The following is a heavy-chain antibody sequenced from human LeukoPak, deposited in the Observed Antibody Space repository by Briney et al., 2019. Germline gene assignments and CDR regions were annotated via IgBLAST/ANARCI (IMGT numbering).Heavy chain of an antibody. CDR2: IYYSGNT. J-gene: IGHJ4*02. Sequence: SETLSLTCTASGDSISYYYWSWIRQPPGKGLEWIGKIYYSGNTNYNPSLKSRVTISVDTSKNQFSLKLSSVTAADTAVYYCARVRGYSYDSSDFDYWGQGTLVTVSS. CDR1: GDSISYYY. CDR3: ARVRGYSYDSSDFDY. V-gene: IGHV4-59*01. D-gene: IGHD5-18*01.